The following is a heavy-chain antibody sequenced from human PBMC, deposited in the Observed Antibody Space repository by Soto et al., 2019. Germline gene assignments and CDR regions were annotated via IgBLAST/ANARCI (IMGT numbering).Heavy chain of an antibody. Sequence: SETLSLTCTVSGGSISSGGYYWSWIRQHPGKGLEWIGYIYYSGSTYYNPSLKSRVTVSVDTSKNQFSLKLSSVTAADTAVYYRARVQVHYYDSSGDYLYYLDYWGQGTVVTVSS. CDR2: IYYSGST. J-gene: IGHJ4*02. V-gene: IGHV4-31*03. D-gene: IGHD3-22*01. CDR1: GGSISSGGYY. CDR3: ARVQVHYYDSSGDYLYYLDY.